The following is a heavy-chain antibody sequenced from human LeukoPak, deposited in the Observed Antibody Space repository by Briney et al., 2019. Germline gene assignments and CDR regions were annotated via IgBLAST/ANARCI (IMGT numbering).Heavy chain of an antibody. V-gene: IGHV3-30*14. J-gene: IGHJ6*02. CDR2: MSYDGSNK. CDR1: GFTFSGYS. Sequence: GGSLRLSCAASGFTFSGYSMHWVRQGPGKGLEWVALMSYDGSNKYYADSVKGRFTISRENAKNSLYLQMTSLRAGDTAVYYCARGSGWGMDVWGQGTTVTVSS. CDR3: ARGSGWGMDV. D-gene: IGHD3-10*01.